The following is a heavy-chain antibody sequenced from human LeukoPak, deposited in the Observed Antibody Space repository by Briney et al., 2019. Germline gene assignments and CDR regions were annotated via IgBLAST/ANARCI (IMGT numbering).Heavy chain of an antibody. Sequence: GGSLRFSCAASGFTFSSYAMSWVRQAPGKGLEWVSAISGSGGSTYYADSVKGRFTISRDNSKNTLYLQMNSLRVEDTAVYYCAKSYSGSWYYFDYWGEGTLVTVSS. CDR2: ISGSGGST. J-gene: IGHJ4*02. CDR1: GFTFSSYA. CDR3: AKSYSGSWYYFDY. V-gene: IGHV3-23*01. D-gene: IGHD1-26*01.